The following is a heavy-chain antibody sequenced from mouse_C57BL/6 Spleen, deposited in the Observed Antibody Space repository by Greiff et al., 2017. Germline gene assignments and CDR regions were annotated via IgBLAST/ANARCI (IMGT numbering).Heavy chain of an antibody. Sequence: QVQLQQSGAELVKPGASVKLSCKASGYTFTSYWMQWVKQRPGQGLEWIGESDPSDSYTNYNQKFKGKATLTVDTSSSTAYMQLSSLTSEDSAVYYCAREGQLGYWGQGTTLTVSS. V-gene: IGHV1-50*01. D-gene: IGHD4-1*02. CDR2: SDPSDSYT. CDR1: GYTFTSYW. CDR3: AREGQLGY. J-gene: IGHJ2*01.